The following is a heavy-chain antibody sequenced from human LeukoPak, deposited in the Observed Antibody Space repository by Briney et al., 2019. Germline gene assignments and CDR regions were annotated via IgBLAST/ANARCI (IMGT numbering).Heavy chain of an antibody. V-gene: IGHV3-23*01. J-gene: IGHJ6*03. Sequence: GGSLRLSCAASGFTFGSSAMSWVRQAPGKGPEWVSTFSRSGPDTYYADSVKGRFTIFRDNSKNTLYLQMNSLRAEDTAVYYCARSPSMLYGYYYYYMDVWGKGTTVTVSS. CDR2: FSRSGPDT. D-gene: IGHD2-8*01. CDR3: ARSPSMLYGYYYYYMDV. CDR1: GFTFGSSA.